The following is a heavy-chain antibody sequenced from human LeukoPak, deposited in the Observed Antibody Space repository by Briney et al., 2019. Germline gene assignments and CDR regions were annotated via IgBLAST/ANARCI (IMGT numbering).Heavy chain of an antibody. D-gene: IGHD1-14*01. J-gene: IGHJ4*02. CDR1: GYTFDNFY. CDR2: INGNDGST. V-gene: IGHV1-2*02. CDR3: ARDEGSTYNQLDY. Sequence: ASVKVSCKASGYTFDNFYIHWVRQAPGQGPEWMGWINGNDGSTNYAQKFQGRVTMTRVTAISTVYMDLSGLRPDDTAIYYCARDEGSTYNQLDYWGQGILVTVSS.